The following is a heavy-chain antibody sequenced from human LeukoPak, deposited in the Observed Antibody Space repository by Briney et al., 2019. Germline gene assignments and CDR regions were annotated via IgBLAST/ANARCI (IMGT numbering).Heavy chain of an antibody. CDR3: AREIVGTHKSRFDS. CDR1: GFTFSGRW. Sequence: GGSLRLSCAASGFTFSGRWMSWLRQAPGKGLEWVANINQDGTDKYYVDSVKGRFTISRDNAKNSLYLQMNSLRAEDTAVYYCAREIVGTHKSRFDSWGQGTLVTVS. CDR2: INQDGTDK. D-gene: IGHD1-26*01. V-gene: IGHV3-7*03. J-gene: IGHJ5*01.